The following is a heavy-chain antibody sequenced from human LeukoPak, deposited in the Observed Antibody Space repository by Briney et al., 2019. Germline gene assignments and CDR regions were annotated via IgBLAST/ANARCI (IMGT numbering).Heavy chain of an antibody. D-gene: IGHD3-22*01. CDR3: ARGPEDYYDSSGYYGNDY. Sequence: SETLSLTCAVYGGPFSGYYWSWIRQPPGKGLEWIGEINHSGSTNYNPSLKSRVTISVDTSKNQFSLKLSSVTAADTAVYYCARGPEDYYDSSGYYGNDYWGQGTLVTVSS. J-gene: IGHJ4*02. CDR2: INHSGST. V-gene: IGHV4-34*01. CDR1: GGPFSGYY.